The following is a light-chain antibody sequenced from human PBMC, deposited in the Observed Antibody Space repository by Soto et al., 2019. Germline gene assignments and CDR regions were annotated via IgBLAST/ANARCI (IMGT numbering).Light chain of an antibody. V-gene: IGKV3-11*01. CDR1: KSFGGS. Sequence: VLTESPVNLYLSPWETAXLSCRASKSFGGSLAWYREKPGRAPRLXXYDAYNRAHGTPTRFSCSGSATDFTRTISSLEPEDSAVYYGQQRHMWPITFGQGTRLEIK. J-gene: IGKJ5*01. CDR3: QQRHMWPIT. CDR2: DAY.